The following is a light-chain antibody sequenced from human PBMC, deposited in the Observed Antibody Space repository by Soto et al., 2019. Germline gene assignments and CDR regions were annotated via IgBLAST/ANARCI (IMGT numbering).Light chain of an antibody. J-gene: IGKJ1*01. CDR2: WAS. Sequence: DIVLTQSPDSLSVSLGERATINCKSSQTVLYSSNNKNHIAWYQQRPGQPPKLLFFWASTRESGVHDRFSARGLWTDFTLSIAGLQAEAVAVYYCQQYYRTPRTFGQGTKVDTK. CDR3: QQYYRTPRT. CDR1: QTVLYSSNNKNH. V-gene: IGKV4-1*01.